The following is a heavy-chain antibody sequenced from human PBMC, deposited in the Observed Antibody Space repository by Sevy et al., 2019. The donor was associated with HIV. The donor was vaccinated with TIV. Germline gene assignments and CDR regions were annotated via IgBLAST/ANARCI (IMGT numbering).Heavy chain of an antibody. CDR1: GYTFTNYF. V-gene: IGHV1-46*03. CDR2: INPGDATT. CDR3: GRVDEPRIAPRPDY. J-gene: IGHJ4*02. Sequence: ASVKVSCKASGYTFTNYFIHWVRQAPGQGLEWMGIINPGDATTSYVQKFQGRVTVTRDTSTSTVYMDLRSLSSEDTAVYYCGRVDEPRIAPRPDYWGQGTLVTVSS. D-gene: IGHD6-6*01.